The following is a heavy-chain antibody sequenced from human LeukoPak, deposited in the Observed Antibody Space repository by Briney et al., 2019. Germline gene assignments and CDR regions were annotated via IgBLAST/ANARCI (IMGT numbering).Heavy chain of an antibody. CDR1: GFTFSTFA. D-gene: IGHD6-13*01. CDR3: AAGYYFDY. Sequence: GGSLRLSCAASGFTFSTFAMIWVRQPPGKGLEWVSSIFPSGGEIHYADSVRGRFTISRDNSKSTLSLQMNSLRAEDTAVYYCAAGYYFDYWGQGTLVTVSS. V-gene: IGHV3-23*01. CDR2: IFPSGGEI. J-gene: IGHJ4*02.